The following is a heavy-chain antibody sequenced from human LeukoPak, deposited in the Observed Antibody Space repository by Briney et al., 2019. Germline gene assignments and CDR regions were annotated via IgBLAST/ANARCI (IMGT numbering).Heavy chain of an antibody. V-gene: IGHV3-66*02. J-gene: IGHJ4*02. CDR3: ARETSTQCSGDSCFFDY. D-gene: IGHD2-15*01. CDR2: FYSGGST. Sequence: PGGSLRLSCAASGFSVSSNYMSWVRQAPGKGLEWVSVFYSGGSTYYADSVKGRFTISRDTSKNTLYLQMNSLRVEDTAVYYCARETSTQCSGDSCFFDYWGQGTLVTVSS. CDR1: GFSVSSNY.